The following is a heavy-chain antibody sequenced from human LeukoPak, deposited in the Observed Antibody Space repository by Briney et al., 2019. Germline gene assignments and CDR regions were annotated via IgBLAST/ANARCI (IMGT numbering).Heavy chain of an antibody. CDR3: ARGSACSSTSYEVTMVRGVITFFDY. CDR2: INHSGST. CDR1: GGSFSGYY. Sequence: SETLSLTCAVYGGSFSGYYWSWIRQPPGKGLEWIGEINHSGSTNYNPSLKSRVTISVDTSKNQFSLKLSSVTAADTAVYYCARGSACSSTSYEVTMVRGVITFFDYWGQGTLVTVSS. V-gene: IGHV4-34*01. J-gene: IGHJ4*02. D-gene: IGHD3-10*01.